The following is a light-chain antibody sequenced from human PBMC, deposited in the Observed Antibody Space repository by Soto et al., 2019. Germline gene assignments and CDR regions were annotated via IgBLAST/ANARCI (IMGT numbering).Light chain of an antibody. CDR3: SSYTSSSTQVV. Sequence: QSALTQPASVSGSPGQSITISCTGTSSDVGGYNYVSWYQQQPGKAPKLMIYDVSNRPSGVSNRFSGSKSGNTASLTISGLQAEDEAAYYCSSYTSSSTQVVFGGGTKLTVL. CDR1: SSDVGGYNY. J-gene: IGLJ2*01. CDR2: DVS. V-gene: IGLV2-14*01.